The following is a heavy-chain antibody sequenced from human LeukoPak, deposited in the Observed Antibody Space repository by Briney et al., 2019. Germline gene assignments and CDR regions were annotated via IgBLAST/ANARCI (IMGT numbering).Heavy chain of an antibody. CDR2: IYVGDSDT. CDR1: GYNFPSYW. Sequence: GESLKISCKASGYNFPSYWIAWVRQMPGKGLEWMGIIYVGDSDTRYSPSFQGQVTISADKSINTAYLQWSSLKASDTAMYYCARVIGYYYGMDVWGQGTTVTVSS. J-gene: IGHJ6*02. V-gene: IGHV5-51*01. CDR3: ARVIGYYYGMDV. D-gene: IGHD3-16*02.